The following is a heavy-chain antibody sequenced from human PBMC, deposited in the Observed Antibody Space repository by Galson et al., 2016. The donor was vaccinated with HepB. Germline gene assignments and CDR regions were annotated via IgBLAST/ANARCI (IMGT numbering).Heavy chain of an antibody. D-gene: IGHD1-7*01. CDR1: GYTFTGYY. V-gene: IGHV1-2*02. J-gene: IGHJ4*02. Sequence: SVKVSCKASGYTFTGYYIHWVRQAPGQGPEWMGWINPSSGDTNYPQRFRGRVTMTRDTSSSTTYMELSRLRSDDTAVYCCARDFLRGGWNLFDYWGQGALVTVSS. CDR3: ARDFLRGGWNLFDY. CDR2: INPSSGDT.